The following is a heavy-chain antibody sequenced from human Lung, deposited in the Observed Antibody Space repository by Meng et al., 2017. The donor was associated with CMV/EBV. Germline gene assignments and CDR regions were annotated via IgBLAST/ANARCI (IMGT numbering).Heavy chain of an antibody. Sequence: SETLSLXCAVYGGSLSGSYWGWIRQTPEKGLEWIGEINHSGSTTYNPSLKSRVTISIDTSKNQFSLKLSSVTAADTAVYYCARAVKDDFWSEYYRSERIDYWXQGTXVTGAS. CDR2: INHSGST. CDR3: ARAVKDDFWSEYYRSERIDY. D-gene: IGHD3-3*01. CDR1: GGSLSGSY. V-gene: IGHV4-34*01. J-gene: IGHJ4*02.